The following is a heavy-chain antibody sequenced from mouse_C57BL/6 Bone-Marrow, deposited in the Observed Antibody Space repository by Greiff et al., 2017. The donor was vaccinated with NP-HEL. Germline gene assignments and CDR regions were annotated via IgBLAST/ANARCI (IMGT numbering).Heavy chain of an antibody. CDR1: GYTFTDHT. D-gene: IGHD1-1*01. V-gene: IGHV1-78*01. Sequence: VQLQESDAELVKPGASVKISCKVSGYTFTDHTIHWMKQRPEQGLEWIGYIYPRDGSTKYNEKFKGKATLTADKSSSTAYMQLNSLTSEDSAVYFCARRGLLLRWYVDVWGTGTTVTVAS. CDR2: IYPRDGST. CDR3: ARRGLLLRWYVDV. J-gene: IGHJ1*03.